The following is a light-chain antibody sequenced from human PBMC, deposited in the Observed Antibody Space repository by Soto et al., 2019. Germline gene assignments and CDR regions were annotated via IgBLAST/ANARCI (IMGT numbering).Light chain of an antibody. V-gene: IGKV3-15*01. CDR3: QQYIKWPIA. Sequence: IVLTQSPGTLSLSPGERVTLSCRASQSVSSNLAWYQQKPGQAPRLLISDASTRATGIPARFSGSGSGTEFTLTVSSLQSEDFAVYYCQQYIKWPIAFGQGTRLEIK. J-gene: IGKJ5*01. CDR1: QSVSSN. CDR2: DAS.